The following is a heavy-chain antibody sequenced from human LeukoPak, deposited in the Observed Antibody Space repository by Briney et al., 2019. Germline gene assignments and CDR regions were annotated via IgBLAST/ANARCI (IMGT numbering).Heavy chain of an antibody. J-gene: IGHJ4*02. CDR2: IHDGGST. CDR3: ARGAHYAWNS. Sequence: PSGTLSLTCAVSGDSISNINWWWSWVRQPPGKGLEWIGEIHDGGSTTYHPSLKSRVTISVDKSKNQFSLTLTSVTAADTAVYFCARGAHYAWNSWGQRTLVTVSS. CDR1: GDSISNINW. V-gene: IGHV4-4*02. D-gene: IGHD3-16*01.